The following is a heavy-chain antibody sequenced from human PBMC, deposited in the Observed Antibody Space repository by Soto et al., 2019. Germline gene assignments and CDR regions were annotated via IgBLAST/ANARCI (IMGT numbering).Heavy chain of an antibody. CDR1: GFTFSSYA. Sequence: GGSLRLSCAASGFTFSSYAMHWVRQAPGKGLEWVAVISYDGSNKYYADSVKGRFTISRDNSKNTLYLQMNSLRAEDTAVYYCARDQVTWARVLGDYWGQGTLVTVSS. V-gene: IGHV3-30-3*01. D-gene: IGHD3-10*01. J-gene: IGHJ4*02. CDR2: ISYDGSNK. CDR3: ARDQVTWARVLGDY.